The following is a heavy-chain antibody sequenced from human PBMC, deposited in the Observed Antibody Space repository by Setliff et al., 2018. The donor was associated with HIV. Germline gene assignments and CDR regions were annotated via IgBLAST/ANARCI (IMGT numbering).Heavy chain of an antibody. V-gene: IGHV3-30*03. CDR2: ISYDGSNK. CDR3: ARGNGDYGIDAFDL. D-gene: IGHD4-17*01. CDR1: GFTFRSYG. J-gene: IGHJ3*01. Sequence: GGSLRLSCAASGFTFRSYGMHWVRQAPGKGLEWVAVISYDGSNKYYADSVKGRFTFSRDNSKNTLYLQMNSLRAEDTAVYYCARGNGDYGIDAFDLWGQGTRVTVSS.